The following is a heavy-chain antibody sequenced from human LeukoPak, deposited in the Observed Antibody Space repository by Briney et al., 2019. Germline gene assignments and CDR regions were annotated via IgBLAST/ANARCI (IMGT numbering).Heavy chain of an antibody. J-gene: IGHJ4*02. Sequence: GSLRLSCAASGFIFNNYGMSWVRQAPGEGLERVSSISGSGPSTAYADSVKGRFTISRDKSKNTLYLQMNSLKVEDTAVYYCARLPTFYFDSSHYHYDYWGRGTQVTVSS. CDR3: ARLPTFYFDSSHYHYDY. CDR1: GFIFNNYG. CDR2: ISGSGPST. D-gene: IGHD3-22*01. V-gene: IGHV3-23*01.